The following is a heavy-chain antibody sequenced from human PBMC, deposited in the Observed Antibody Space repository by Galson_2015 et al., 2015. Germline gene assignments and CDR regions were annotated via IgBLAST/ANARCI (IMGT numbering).Heavy chain of an antibody. CDR1: GFSFRSFA. D-gene: IGHD2-21*01. Sequence: SLRLSCAASGFSFRSFAMHWVRQAPGKGLEWVAVVSNDGSDKYYADSVTGRFTVSRDSSKNTLYLQMNSLRADDTAVYYCAKELSRKVVIAMGAFDIWGQGTMVTVSS. V-gene: IGHV3-30*01. CDR3: AKELSRKVVIAMGAFDI. J-gene: IGHJ3*02. CDR2: VSNDGSDK.